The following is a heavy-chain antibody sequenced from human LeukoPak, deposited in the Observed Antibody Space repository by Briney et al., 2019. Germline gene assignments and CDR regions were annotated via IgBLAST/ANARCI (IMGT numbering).Heavy chain of an antibody. J-gene: IGHJ4*02. CDR1: GYTFTGFY. Sequence: ASVKVSCNASGYTFTGFYMHWVRQAPGQGLEWMGWINPNSGGTNYAQKFQGRVTMTRDTSISTAYMELSRLRSDDTAVYCCARDSSPYCTNGVCFYSFDYWGQGTLVTVSS. CDR2: INPNSGGT. CDR3: ARDSSPYCTNGVCFYSFDY. D-gene: IGHD2-8*01. V-gene: IGHV1-2*02.